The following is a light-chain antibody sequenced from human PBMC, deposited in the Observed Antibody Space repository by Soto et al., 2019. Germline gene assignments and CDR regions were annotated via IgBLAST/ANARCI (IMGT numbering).Light chain of an antibody. CDR1: HGVSGW. J-gene: IGKJ3*01. CDR2: TVS. V-gene: IGKV1-12*01. Sequence: IQMTQSPSSVSASVGDTVTLSCQTSHGVSGWLAWYQQKPGKAPTLLIYTVSNLQSGVPSRFSGSGSWTDFSLTITNLMPEDFATYFCQQGKTFAFTFVPGTKV. CDR3: QQGKTFAFT.